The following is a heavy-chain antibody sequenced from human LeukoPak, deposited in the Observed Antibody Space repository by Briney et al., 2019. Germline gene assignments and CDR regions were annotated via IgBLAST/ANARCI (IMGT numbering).Heavy chain of an antibody. J-gene: IGHJ4*02. D-gene: IGHD3-10*01. Sequence: PGGTLRLSCAASGFTFSSHGMNWVCQAPGKGLEWVSSISSSSSYIYYADSVKGRFTISRDNAKNSLYLQMNSLRAEDTAVYYCAGPLYGSGSYMVDYWGQGTLVTVSS. CDR1: GFTFSSHG. CDR3: AGPLYGSGSYMVDY. V-gene: IGHV3-21*01. CDR2: ISSSSSYI.